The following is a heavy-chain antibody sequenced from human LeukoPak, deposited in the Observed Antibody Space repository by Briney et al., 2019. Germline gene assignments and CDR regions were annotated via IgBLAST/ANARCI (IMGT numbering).Heavy chain of an antibody. J-gene: IGHJ4*02. CDR2: IRSKPNSYTT. CDR3: TRQDCSGGSCSYVDY. D-gene: IGHD2-15*01. V-gene: IGHV3-73*01. CDR1: GFTFSGFY. Sequence: GGSLRLSCAASGFTFSGFYMHWVRQASGKGLEWVGLIRSKPNSYTTVYAASVQGRFIISRDDSKNTAYLQMSSLKAEDTAVYYCTRQDCSGGSCSYVDYWGQGTLVTVPS.